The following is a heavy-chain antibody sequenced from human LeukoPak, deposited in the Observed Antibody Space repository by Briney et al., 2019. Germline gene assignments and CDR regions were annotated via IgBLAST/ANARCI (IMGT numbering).Heavy chain of an antibody. J-gene: IGHJ3*02. Sequence: GRSLRLSCAASGFTFSSYAMHWVRQAPGKGLEWVAVISYDGSNKYYADSVKGRFTISRDNSKNTLYLQVNSLRAEDTAVYYCARDRSYYDSSGYYGPDAFDIWGQGTMVTVSS. D-gene: IGHD3-22*01. V-gene: IGHV3-30*04. CDR3: ARDRSYYDSSGYYGPDAFDI. CDR1: GFTFSSYA. CDR2: ISYDGSNK.